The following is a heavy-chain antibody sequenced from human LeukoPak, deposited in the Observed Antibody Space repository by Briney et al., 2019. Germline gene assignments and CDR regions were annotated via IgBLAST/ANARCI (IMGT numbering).Heavy chain of an antibody. Sequence: GGSLRLSCAASGFTVSTNYMSWVRQAPGKGLEWVSVIYAGGSTYFADSVKGRFTISRDSSKNTLYLQMNSLRAEDTAVHYCARGRRTGSSWPYFFDYWGRGTLVTVSS. CDR3: ARGRRTGSSWPYFFDY. CDR1: GFTVSTNY. V-gene: IGHV3-53*01. J-gene: IGHJ4*02. D-gene: IGHD6-13*01. CDR2: IYAGGST.